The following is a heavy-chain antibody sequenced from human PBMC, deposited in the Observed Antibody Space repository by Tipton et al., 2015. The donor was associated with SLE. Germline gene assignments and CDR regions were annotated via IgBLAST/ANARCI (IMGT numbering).Heavy chain of an antibody. D-gene: IGHD5-24*01. J-gene: IGHJ3*02. V-gene: IGHV4-59*01. CDR1: GVSISNYY. Sequence: GLVKPSETLSLICSVSGVSISNYYWSWIRQPPGKGLEWIGEINHSGSTNDNPSLKSRVTISVDTSKNQFSLKLSSVTAADTAVYYCARGLDGYGAFDIWGQGTMVTVSS. CDR2: INHSGST. CDR3: ARGLDGYGAFDI.